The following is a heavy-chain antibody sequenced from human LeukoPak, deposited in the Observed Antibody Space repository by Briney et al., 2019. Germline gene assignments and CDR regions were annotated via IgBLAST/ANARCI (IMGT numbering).Heavy chain of an antibody. D-gene: IGHD5-18*01. V-gene: IGHV3-21*01. CDR3: ARFLGPGGNSYASGY. Sequence: GGSLRLSCAASGFTFSSYSMTWVRQAPGRGLEWVSSIHSGSNYIYYTDSVKGRFIISRDNAKNSLYLQMNSLRAEDTAVYYCARFLGPGGNSYASGYWGQGTLVTVSS. CDR1: GFTFSSYS. CDR2: IHSGSNYI. J-gene: IGHJ4*02.